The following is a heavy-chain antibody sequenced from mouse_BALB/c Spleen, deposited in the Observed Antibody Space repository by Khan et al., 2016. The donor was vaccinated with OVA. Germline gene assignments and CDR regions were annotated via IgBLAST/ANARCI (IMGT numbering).Heavy chain of an antibody. Sequence: EVQLLETGGGLVQPKGSLKLSCAASGFTFNTNAMNWVRQAPGKGLEWVARISSKSNNYATYYADSVKDRFTISRDDSQSMLYLQMNNLKTADTAMYYCVSSTRFAYWGQGTLVTVSA. CDR3: VSSTRFAY. CDR2: ISSKSNNYAT. V-gene: IGHV10S3*01. D-gene: IGHD2-1*01. J-gene: IGHJ3*01. CDR1: GFTFNTNA.